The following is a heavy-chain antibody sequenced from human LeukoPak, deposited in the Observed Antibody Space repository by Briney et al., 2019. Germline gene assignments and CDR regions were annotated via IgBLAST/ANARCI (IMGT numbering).Heavy chain of an antibody. CDR3: ARSDGDYGDY. D-gene: IGHD4-17*01. CDR1: GGTFSSYA. J-gene: IGHJ4*02. CDR2: IIPILGIA. Sequence: ASVKVSCKASGGTFSSYAISWVRQAPGQGLEWMGRIIPILGIADYAQKFQGRVTITADKSTSTAYMELSSLRSEDTAVYYCARSDGDYGDYWGQGTLVTVSS. V-gene: IGHV1-69*04.